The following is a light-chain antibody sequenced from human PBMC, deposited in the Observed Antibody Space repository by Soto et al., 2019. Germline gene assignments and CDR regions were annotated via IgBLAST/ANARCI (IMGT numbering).Light chain of an antibody. Sequence: DIQMTQSPSSVSASVGDRVTITCWASQAISTWLAWYQQKPGKAPKLLVYSASSLQTGVPSRFSGSGSGTDFTLTISSLQPEDFATYYCQQADSFPITFGQGTRLEIK. CDR3: QQADSFPIT. J-gene: IGKJ5*01. CDR1: QAISTW. CDR2: SAS. V-gene: IGKV1-12*01.